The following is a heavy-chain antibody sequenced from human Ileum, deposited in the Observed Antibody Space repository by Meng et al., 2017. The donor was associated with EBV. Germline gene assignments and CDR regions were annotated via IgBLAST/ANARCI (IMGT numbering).Heavy chain of an antibody. CDR1: GYTFTNYA. J-gene: IGHJ4*02. CDR2: ISTNTGNP. V-gene: IGHV7-4-1*02. Sequence: QVEIVQSGSDVKEPGASVKVSCKASGYTFTNYALNWGRQAPGQGREWMGWISTNTGNPTYAPGFTGRFVFSLDTSVSTAYLQISSLKAEDTAVYYCARSWGGGSSKEWGQGTLVTVSS. D-gene: IGHD2-15*01. CDR3: ARSWGGGSSKE.